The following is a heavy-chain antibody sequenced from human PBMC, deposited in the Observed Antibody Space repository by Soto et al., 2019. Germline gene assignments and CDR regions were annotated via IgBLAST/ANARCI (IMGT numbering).Heavy chain of an antibody. J-gene: IGHJ4*02. D-gene: IGHD6-13*01. CDR3: AREVLRQLVGGSYVY. V-gene: IGHV1-3*01. CDR1: GYTFTSYA. Sequence: GSVKVSCKASGYTFTSYAMHWVRQAPGQRLEWMGWINAGNGNTKYSQKFQGRVTITRDTSASTAYMELSSLRSEDTAVYYCAREVLRQLVGGSYVYWGQGTLVTVSS. CDR2: INAGNGNT.